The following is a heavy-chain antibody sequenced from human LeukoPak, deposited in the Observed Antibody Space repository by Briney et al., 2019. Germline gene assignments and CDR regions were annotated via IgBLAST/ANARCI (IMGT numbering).Heavy chain of an antibody. J-gene: IGHJ6*02. D-gene: IGHD1-20*01. V-gene: IGHV4-31*03. Sequence: PSETLSLTCTVSGGSISSGGYYWSWIRQHPGKGLEWIGYIYYSGSTYYNPSLKSRVTISVDTSKNQFSLKLSSVTAADTAVYYCARELTSPQYYGMDVWGQGTTVTVSS. CDR2: IYYSGST. CDR1: GGSISSGGYY. CDR3: ARELTSPQYYGMDV.